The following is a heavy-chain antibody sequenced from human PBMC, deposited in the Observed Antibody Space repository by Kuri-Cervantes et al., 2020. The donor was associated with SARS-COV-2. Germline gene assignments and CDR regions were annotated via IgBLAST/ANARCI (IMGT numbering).Heavy chain of an antibody. CDR1: GFTFSSYG. CDR3: ARDFSPYYYDMDV. CDR2: IRYDGSNK. J-gene: IGHJ6*03. D-gene: IGHD2/OR15-2a*01. Sequence: LSLTCAASGFTFSSYGMHWVRQAPGKGLEWVAFIRYDGSNKYYADAVKGRFTISRNNSKNTLYLQMNSLRAEDTAVYYCARDFSPYYYDMDVWGKGTTVTVSS. V-gene: IGHV3-30*02.